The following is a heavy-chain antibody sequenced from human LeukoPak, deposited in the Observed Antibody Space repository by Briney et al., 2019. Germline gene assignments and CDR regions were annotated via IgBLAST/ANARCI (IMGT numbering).Heavy chain of an antibody. CDR1: GFTFSSYG. D-gene: IGHD6-19*01. V-gene: IGHV3-33*01. J-gene: IGHJ3*02. CDR3: ARDNQWLTDAFDI. Sequence: PGRSLRLSCAASGFTFSSYGMHWVRQAPGKGLERVAVIWYDGSNKYYADSVKGRFTISRDNSKNTLYLQMNSLRAEDTAVYYCARDNQWLTDAFDIWGQGTMVTVSS. CDR2: IWYDGSNK.